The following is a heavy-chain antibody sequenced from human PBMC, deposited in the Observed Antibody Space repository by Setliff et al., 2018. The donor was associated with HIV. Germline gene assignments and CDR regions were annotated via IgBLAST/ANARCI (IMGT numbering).Heavy chain of an antibody. V-gene: IGHV3-49*04. Sequence: GGSLRLSCAASGFTFDDYALTWVRQAPGKGLEWVGFVRSKPNGGKTDYAASVKGRFTISRYDAKTIAYLHMNSLTTDDTAVYFCTRDRRGSSSWSGYNGGFDYWGQGTLVTV. D-gene: IGHD3-3*01. CDR3: TRDRRGSSSWSGYNGGFDY. CDR2: VRSKPNGGKT. CDR1: GFTFDDYA. J-gene: IGHJ4*02.